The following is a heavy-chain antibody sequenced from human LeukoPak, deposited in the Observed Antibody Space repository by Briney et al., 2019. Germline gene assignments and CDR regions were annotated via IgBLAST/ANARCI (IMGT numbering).Heavy chain of an antibody. CDR1: GFTFSSYG. D-gene: IGHD2-8*02. Sequence: GRSLSLSCAASGFTFSSYGMHWVRQAPGKGLEWVAVIWYDGSNKYYADSVKGRFTISRDNSKNTLYLQMNSLRAEDTAVYYCARDRLVSTLAYGMDVWGQGTTVTVSS. V-gene: IGHV3-33*01. CDR3: ARDRLVSTLAYGMDV. J-gene: IGHJ6*02. CDR2: IWYDGSNK.